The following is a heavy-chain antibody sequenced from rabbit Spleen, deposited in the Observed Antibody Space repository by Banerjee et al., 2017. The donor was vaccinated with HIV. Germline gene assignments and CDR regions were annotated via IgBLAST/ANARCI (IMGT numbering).Heavy chain of an antibody. V-gene: IGHV1S45*01. Sequence: QEQLEESGGDLVKPEGSLTLTCTAPGFSFSSSYYMCWVRQAPGKGLEWIACIYGGSSGSTAYASWAEGRFTISKTSSTTVTLQLNSLTAADTATYFCARGSATMTMVITGYYLYLWGPGTLVTVS. CDR3: ARGSATMTMVITGYYLYL. D-gene: IGHD2-1*01. CDR2: IYGGSSGST. CDR1: GFSFSSSYY. J-gene: IGHJ4*01.